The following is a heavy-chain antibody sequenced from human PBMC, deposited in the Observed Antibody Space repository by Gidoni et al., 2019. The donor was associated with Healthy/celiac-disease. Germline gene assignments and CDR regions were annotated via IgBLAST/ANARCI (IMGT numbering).Heavy chain of an antibody. V-gene: IGHV4-31*03. D-gene: IGHD5-18*01. Sequence: QVHLQESVPGLVKPSQTLSLTCTVSGGSISRGGYSWIWIRQHPGKGLEWIGYIYYSGSTYYNPSLKSRVTISVDTSENQFSLKLSSVTAADTAVYYCARDWIQLWVGWFDPWGQGTLVTVSS. J-gene: IGHJ5*02. CDR2: IYYSGST. CDR1: GGSISRGGYS. CDR3: ARDWIQLWVGWFDP.